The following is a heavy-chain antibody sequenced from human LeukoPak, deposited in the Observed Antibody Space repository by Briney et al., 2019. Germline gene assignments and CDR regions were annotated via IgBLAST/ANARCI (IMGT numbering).Heavy chain of an antibody. CDR3: ARGVGNDYGAHIYFDY. Sequence: SETLSLICAVYGGSFSGYYWSWIRQPPGKGLEWIGEINHSGSTNYNPSLKSRVTISVDTSKNQFSLKLSSVTAADTAVYYCARGVGNDYGAHIYFDYWGQGTLVTVSS. D-gene: IGHD4-17*01. CDR2: INHSGST. V-gene: IGHV4-34*01. J-gene: IGHJ4*02. CDR1: GGSFSGYY.